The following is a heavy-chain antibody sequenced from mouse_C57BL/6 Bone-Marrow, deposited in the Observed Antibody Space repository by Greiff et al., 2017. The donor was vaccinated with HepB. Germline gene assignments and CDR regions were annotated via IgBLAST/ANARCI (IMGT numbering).Heavy chain of an antibody. D-gene: IGHD1-1*01. Sequence: EVQLQQSGPELVKPGASVKISCKASGYTFTDYYMNWVKQSHGKSLEWIGDINPNNGGTSYNQKFKGKDTLTVDKSSSTAYMELRSLTSEDSAVYYCARRDNYGSRRESVYYAMDYWGQGTSVTVSS. CDR1: GYTFTDYY. J-gene: IGHJ4*01. CDR2: INPNNGGT. V-gene: IGHV1-26*01. CDR3: ARRDNYGSRRESVYYAMDY.